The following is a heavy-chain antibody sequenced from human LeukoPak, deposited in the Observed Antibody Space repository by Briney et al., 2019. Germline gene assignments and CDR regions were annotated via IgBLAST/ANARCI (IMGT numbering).Heavy chain of an antibody. CDR1: GFTFSSYA. J-gene: IGHJ3*02. CDR3: ARDRPYYYDSSGYYDDAFDI. D-gene: IGHD3-22*01. V-gene: IGHV3-30*04. CDR2: ISYDGSNK. Sequence: GGSLRLSCAASGFTFSSYAMHWVRQAPGKGLEWVAVISYDGSNKYYADSVKGRFTISRDNSKNTLYLQMNSLRAEDAAVYYCARDRPYYYDSSGYYDDAFDIWGQGTMVTVSS.